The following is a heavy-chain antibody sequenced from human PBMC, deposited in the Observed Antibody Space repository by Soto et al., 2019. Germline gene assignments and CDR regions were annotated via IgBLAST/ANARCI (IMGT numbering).Heavy chain of an antibody. J-gene: IGHJ4*02. D-gene: IGHD1-26*01. CDR2: IYASGSP. CDR1: GGSVSVYY. V-gene: IGHV4-59*02. CDR3: ARGVGSSPPQY. Sequence: PSETLSLTCTISGGSVSVYYWSWIRQSTGQGLEWIGYIYASGSPYYNPSLRSRVTISADTSKNRISLKLTSPTAADTAVYYCARGVGSSPPQYWGRGTLVTVS.